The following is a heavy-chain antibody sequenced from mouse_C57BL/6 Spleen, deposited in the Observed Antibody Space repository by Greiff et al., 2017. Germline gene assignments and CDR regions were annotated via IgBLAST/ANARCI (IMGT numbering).Heavy chain of an antibody. CDR1: GYTFTSYW. J-gene: IGHJ3*01. CDR3: ARLGNGYDGWFAY. V-gene: IGHV1-50*01. D-gene: IGHD2-2*01. Sequence: QVQLQQPGAELVKPGASAKLSCKASGYTFTSYWMQWVKQRPGQGLEWIGEIDPSDSYTNYNQKFKGKATLTVDTSSSTAYMQLSSLTSEDSAVYYCARLGNGYDGWFAYWGQGTLVTVSA. CDR2: IDPSDSYT.